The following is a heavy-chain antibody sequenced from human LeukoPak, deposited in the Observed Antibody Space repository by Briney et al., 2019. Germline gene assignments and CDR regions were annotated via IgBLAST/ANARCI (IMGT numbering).Heavy chain of an antibody. J-gene: IGHJ4*02. V-gene: IGHV3-30*03. CDR2: ISYDGSNK. Sequence: PGGSLRLSCAASGFTFSSYGMHWVRQAPGKGLEWVAVISYDGSNKYYADSVKGRFTISRDNSKNTLYLQMNSLKTEDTAVYYCARGGDCATCFDYWGQGTLVTVSS. CDR3: ARGGDCATCFDY. D-gene: IGHD2-15*01. CDR1: GFTFSSYG.